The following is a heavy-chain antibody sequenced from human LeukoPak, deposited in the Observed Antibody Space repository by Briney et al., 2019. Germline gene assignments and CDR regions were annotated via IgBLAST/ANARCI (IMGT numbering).Heavy chain of an antibody. CDR2: IIPIFGTA. J-gene: IGHJ4*02. D-gene: IGHD4-17*01. V-gene: IGHV1-69*06. CDR3: ASDYGTRGYLDY. Sequence: ASVKVSCKASGGTFSSYAISWVRQAPGQGLEWMGGIIPIFGTANYAQKFQGRVTITADKSTSTAYMELSSLRSEDTVVYYRASDYGTRGYLDYWGQGTLVTVSS. CDR1: GGTFSSYA.